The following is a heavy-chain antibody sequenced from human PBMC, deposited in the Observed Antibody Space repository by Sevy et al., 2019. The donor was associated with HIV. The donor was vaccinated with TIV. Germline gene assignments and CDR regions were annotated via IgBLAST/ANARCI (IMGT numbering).Heavy chain of an antibody. CDR1: GYTFTSYG. CDR2: ISAYNGNT. CDR3: ARDPVRGVIIRENNWFDP. D-gene: IGHD3-10*01. J-gene: IGHJ5*02. Sequence: ASVKVSCKASGYTFTSYGISWVRQAPGQGLEWMGWISAYNGNTNYAQKLQGRVTMTTDTSMGTAYMELRSLRSDDTAGYYCARDPVRGVIIRENNWFDPWGQGTLVTVSS. V-gene: IGHV1-18*01.